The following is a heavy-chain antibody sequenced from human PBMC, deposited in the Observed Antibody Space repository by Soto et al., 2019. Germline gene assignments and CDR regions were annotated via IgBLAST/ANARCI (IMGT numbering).Heavy chain of an antibody. V-gene: IGHV1-69*04. Sequence: SVKVSCKASGGTFSSYTISWVRQAPGQGLEWMGRITPILGIANYAQKFQGRVTITADKSTSTAYMELSSLRSEDTAVYYCARDPYSSNWFDPWGQETLVTVSS. CDR1: GGTFSSYT. CDR2: ITPILGIA. CDR3: ARDPYSSNWFDP. D-gene: IGHD6-13*01. J-gene: IGHJ5*02.